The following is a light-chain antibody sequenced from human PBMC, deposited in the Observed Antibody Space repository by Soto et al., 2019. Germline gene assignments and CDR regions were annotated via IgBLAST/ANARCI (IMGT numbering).Light chain of an antibody. CDR3: CIYATKYI. CDR1: LSDVAVYEY. V-gene: IGLV2-11*01. J-gene: IGLJ1*01. Sequence: QSALIQPRSVSASLGQSVTISCTGSLSDVAVYEYVSWYQQQPDKAPKLMIYDVNKRASGVPDRCSGSKSGNAASLIISGLQVADEADYYCCIYATKYIFGTGTKLTVL. CDR2: DVN.